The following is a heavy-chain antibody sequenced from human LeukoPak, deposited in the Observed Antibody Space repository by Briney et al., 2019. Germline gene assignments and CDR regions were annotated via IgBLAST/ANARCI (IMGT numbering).Heavy chain of an antibody. CDR1: GGSISSYY. Sequence: SETLSLTCTVSGGSISSYYWSWIRQPAGKGLEWIGRIYTSGSTNYNPSLKSRVTMSVDTSKNQFSLKLSSVTAADTAVYYCARDTVLTGYYIDDYWGQGTLVTVSS. CDR2: IYTSGST. V-gene: IGHV4-4*07. D-gene: IGHD3-9*01. J-gene: IGHJ4*02. CDR3: ARDTVLTGYYIDDY.